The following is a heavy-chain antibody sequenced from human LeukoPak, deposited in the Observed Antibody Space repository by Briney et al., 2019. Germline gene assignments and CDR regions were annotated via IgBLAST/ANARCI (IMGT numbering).Heavy chain of an antibody. CDR3: ARAGVVRYVAWLINYYMDV. J-gene: IGHJ6*03. V-gene: IGHV3-64*01. Sequence: GASVKVSCKASGYTFTNHAMQWVRQAPGKGLEYVSAISGNGGSTYYANSVKGRFTISRDNSKNTVYFQVGSLRPEDMAVYYCARAGVVRYVAWLINYYMDVWGKGTTVTVSS. CDR1: GYTFTNHA. CDR2: ISGNGGST. D-gene: IGHD3-9*01.